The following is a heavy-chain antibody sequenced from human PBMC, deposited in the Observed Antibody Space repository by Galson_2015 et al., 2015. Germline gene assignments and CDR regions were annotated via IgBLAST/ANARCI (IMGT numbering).Heavy chain of an antibody. Sequence: SLRLSCAASGFMFSSYGMNWVRQTPGRGLESLAYISSSSLNIHYADSVKGRFTISRDNSKNTLYLQMNSLRAEDTAVYYCAKVRSIKAVAGPDFDYWGQGTLVTVSS. V-gene: IGHV3-48*01. CDR2: ISSSSLNI. CDR3: AKVRSIKAVAGPDFDY. CDR1: GFMFSSYG. J-gene: IGHJ4*02. D-gene: IGHD6-19*01.